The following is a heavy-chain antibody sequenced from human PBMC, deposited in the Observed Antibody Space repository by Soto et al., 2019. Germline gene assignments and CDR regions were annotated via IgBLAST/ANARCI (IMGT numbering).Heavy chain of an antibody. J-gene: IGHJ6*02. D-gene: IGHD2-15*01. CDR1: GFTFRSYA. V-gene: IGHV3-30-3*01. Sequence: QVQLVESGGGVVQPGRSLRLSCAASGFTFRSYAMHWVRQAPGKGLECVAVIAYDGSNKFYRDYVKGRSTISRGNSTSTVYLQIHSLRYEDTAVYYCARGDREDIAVVIGARPGEYGVDVWGQGTTVTVSS. CDR3: ARGDREDIAVVIGARPGEYGVDV. CDR2: IAYDGSNK.